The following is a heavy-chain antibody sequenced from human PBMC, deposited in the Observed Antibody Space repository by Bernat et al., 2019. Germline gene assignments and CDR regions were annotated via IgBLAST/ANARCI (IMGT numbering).Heavy chain of an antibody. CDR2: ISAYNGNT. CDR3: AKDLYDFWSGYNDWYFDL. Sequence: QVQLVQSGAEVKKPGASVKVSCKASGYTFTSYGISWVRQAPGQGLEWMGWISAYNGNTNYAQKLQGRVTMTTDTSTSTAYMELRSLRSDDTAVYYCAKDLYDFWSGYNDWYFDLWGRGTLVTVSS. CDR1: GYTFTSYG. J-gene: IGHJ2*01. D-gene: IGHD3-3*01. V-gene: IGHV1-18*04.